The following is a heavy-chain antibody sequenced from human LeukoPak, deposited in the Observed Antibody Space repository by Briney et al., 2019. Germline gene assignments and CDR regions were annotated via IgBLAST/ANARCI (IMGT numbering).Heavy chain of an antibody. CDR3: ARDQADIVVVPAATNYYYYYGMDV. CDR1: GGTFSSYA. V-gene: IGHV1-69*01. Sequence: GASAKVSCKASGGTFSSYAISWVRQAPGQGLEWMGGIIPIFGTANYAQKFQGRVTITADESTSTAYMELSSLRSEDTAVYYCARDQADIVVVPAATNYYYYYGMDVWGQGTTVTVSS. D-gene: IGHD2-2*01. CDR2: IIPIFGTA. J-gene: IGHJ6*02.